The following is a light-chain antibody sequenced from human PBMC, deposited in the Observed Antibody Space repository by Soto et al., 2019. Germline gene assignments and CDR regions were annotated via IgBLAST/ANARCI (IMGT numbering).Light chain of an antibody. CDR2: EAT. V-gene: IGKV1-39*01. CDR3: HQSLYTPYT. Sequence: DIQMTQSPSSLSASVGDRVTITCRASQGIATYVNWFQQKPGKAPQLIIYEATHLQSGVPSRFSGSGSGTAFTLIISSLQPEGFETYYCHQSLYTPYTFGQGTKLDI. J-gene: IGKJ2*01. CDR1: QGIATY.